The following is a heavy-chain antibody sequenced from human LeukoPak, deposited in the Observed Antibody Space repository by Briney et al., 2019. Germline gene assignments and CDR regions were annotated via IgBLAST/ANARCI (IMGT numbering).Heavy chain of an antibody. D-gene: IGHD1-1*01. Sequence: EPGGSLRLSCAASGFTFSSYEMNWVRQAPGKGLEWVSYINTNGRTIYYADSLKGRFTISRDNAKNSLYLQMNSLRAEDAAVYYCARDSNWSPDYWGQGTLVTVSS. CDR1: GFTFSSYE. CDR2: INTNGRTI. J-gene: IGHJ4*02. V-gene: IGHV3-48*03. CDR3: ARDSNWSPDY.